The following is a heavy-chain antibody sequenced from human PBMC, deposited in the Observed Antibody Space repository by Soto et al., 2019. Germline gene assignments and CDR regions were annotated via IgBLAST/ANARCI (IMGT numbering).Heavy chain of an antibody. Sequence: QVQLQESGPGLVKPSQTLSLTCTVSGGSISSGGYYWSWIRQHPGKGLEWIGYIYYSGSTYYNPSLKRRVTISVDTSKNQFSLKLSSVTAADTAVYYCARSSTSANYFDSWGQGTLVTVSS. J-gene: IGHJ4*02. CDR3: ARSSTSANYFDS. D-gene: IGHD2-2*01. V-gene: IGHV4-31*03. CDR2: IYYSGST. CDR1: GGSISSGGYY.